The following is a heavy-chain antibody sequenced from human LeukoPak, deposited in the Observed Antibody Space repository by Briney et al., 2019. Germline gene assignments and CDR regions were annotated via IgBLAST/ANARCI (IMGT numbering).Heavy chain of an antibody. Sequence: SETLSLTCTVSGGSISSSSYYWGWIRQPPGKGLEWIGSIYYSGSTYYNPSLKSRVTISVDTSKNQFSLKLSSVTAADTAVYYCVREGYDFWSGHEDLDYWGQGTLVTVSS. D-gene: IGHD3-3*01. CDR3: VREGYDFWSGHEDLDY. V-gene: IGHV4-39*07. J-gene: IGHJ4*02. CDR2: IYYSGST. CDR1: GGSISSSSYY.